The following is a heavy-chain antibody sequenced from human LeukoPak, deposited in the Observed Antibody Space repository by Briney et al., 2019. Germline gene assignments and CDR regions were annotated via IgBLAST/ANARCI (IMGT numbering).Heavy chain of an antibody. Sequence: GGSLRLSCAASGFTFSDCYMSWIRQAPGKGLEWVSYISSSGSTIYYAGSVKGRFTISRDNAKNSLYLQMNSLRAEDTAVYYCARESSSAHYMDVWGKGTTVTVSS. J-gene: IGHJ6*03. V-gene: IGHV3-11*01. CDR2: ISSSGSTI. CDR3: ARESSSAHYMDV. CDR1: GFTFSDCY. D-gene: IGHD6-6*01.